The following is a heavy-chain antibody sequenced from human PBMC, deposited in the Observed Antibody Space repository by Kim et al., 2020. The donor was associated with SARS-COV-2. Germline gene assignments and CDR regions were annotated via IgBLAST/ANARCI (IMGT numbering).Heavy chain of an antibody. CDR3: ASPGYSSGWYNFGY. D-gene: IGHD6-19*01. J-gene: IGHJ4*02. Sequence: SQKFQGRVTITRDTSASTAYMELSSLRSEDTAVYYCASPGYSSGWYNFGYWGQGTLVTVSS. V-gene: IGHV1-3*01.